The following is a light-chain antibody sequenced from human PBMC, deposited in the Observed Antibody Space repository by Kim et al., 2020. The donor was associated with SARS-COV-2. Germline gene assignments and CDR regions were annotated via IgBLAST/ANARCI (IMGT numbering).Light chain of an antibody. V-gene: IGKV1-39*01. CDR3: QQSFNFPRT. J-gene: IGKJ1*01. CDR1: QNIDRF. CDR2: TTS. Sequence: ASVGDRVTINCRASQNIDRFLNWYQQKTGTAPKLLIYTTSNLQSGVPSRFSGSGSGTDFTLTITDLQPEDLATYYCQQSFNFPRTFGQGTKVDI.